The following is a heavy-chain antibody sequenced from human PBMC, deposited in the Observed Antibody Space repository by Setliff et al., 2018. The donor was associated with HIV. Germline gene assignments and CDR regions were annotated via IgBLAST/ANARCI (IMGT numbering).Heavy chain of an antibody. J-gene: IGHJ4*02. Sequence: PSETLSLTCTVSGGSITSGSDYWSWIRQPAGEGLEWIGHIHVSGTTNYNPSLKSRVTISIDTSKHQFSLKLTSVTAADTAVYYCARREYSSSSPPFDYWGQGTLVTVSS. D-gene: IGHD6-6*01. CDR1: GGSITSGSDY. CDR2: IHVSGTT. V-gene: IGHV4-61*09. CDR3: ARREYSSSSPPFDY.